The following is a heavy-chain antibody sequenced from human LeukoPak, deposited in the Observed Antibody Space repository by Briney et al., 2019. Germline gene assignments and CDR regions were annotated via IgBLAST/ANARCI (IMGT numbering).Heavy chain of an antibody. CDR1: GGISDYY. J-gene: IGHJ4*02. Sequence: PSETLSLTCTVSGGISDYYWNWIRQPPGKGLEWIGYIYYTGSTSYNPSPESRVTISLDTSRNHFSLRLTSVTAADTAIYYCARGILDYWGQGTLVTVSS. CDR2: IYYTGST. V-gene: IGHV4-59*01. CDR3: ARGILDY.